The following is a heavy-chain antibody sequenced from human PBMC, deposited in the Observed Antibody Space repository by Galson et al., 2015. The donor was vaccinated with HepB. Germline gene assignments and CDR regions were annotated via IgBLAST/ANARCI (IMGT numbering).Heavy chain of an antibody. CDR2: INPSGGST. CDR3: ARMVVPAETDLTSGGYFDY. CDR1: GYTFTSYY. V-gene: IGHV1-46*01. J-gene: IGHJ4*02. Sequence: SVKVSCKASGYTFTSYYMHWVRQAPGQGLEWMGIINPSGGSTSYAQKFQGRVTMTRDTSTSTVYMELSSLRSEDTAMYYCARMVVPAETDLTSGGYFDYWGQGTLVTVSS. D-gene: IGHD2-2*01.